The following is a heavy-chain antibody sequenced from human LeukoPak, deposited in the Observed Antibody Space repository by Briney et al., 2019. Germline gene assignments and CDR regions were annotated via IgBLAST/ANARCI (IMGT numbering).Heavy chain of an antibody. CDR2: MNPNSGNT. D-gene: IGHD3-9*01. V-gene: IGHV1-8*01. CDR3: ARPRALRYFDWTYYYYYGMDV. J-gene: IGHJ6*02. CDR1: GYTFTSYD. Sequence: ASVKVSCKASGYTFTSYDINWVRQATGQGLEWMGWMNPNSGNTGYAQKFQGRVTMTRNTSISTAYMEPSSLRSEDTAVYYCARPRALRYFDWTYYYYYGMDVWGQGTTVTVSS.